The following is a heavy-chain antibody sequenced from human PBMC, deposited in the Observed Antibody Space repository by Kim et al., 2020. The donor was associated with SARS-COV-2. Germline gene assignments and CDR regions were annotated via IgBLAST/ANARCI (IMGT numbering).Heavy chain of an antibody. Sequence: LKSRVTISVDTSKNQFSLKLSSVTAADTAVYYCARGSRVYYYDSSGYLYWGQGTLVTVSS. D-gene: IGHD3-22*01. J-gene: IGHJ4*02. V-gene: IGHV4-34*01. CDR3: ARGSRVYYYDSSGYLY.